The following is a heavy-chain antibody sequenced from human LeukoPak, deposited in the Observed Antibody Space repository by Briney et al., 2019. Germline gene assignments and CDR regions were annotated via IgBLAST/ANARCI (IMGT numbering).Heavy chain of an antibody. Sequence: SETLSLTCAVYGGSFSGYYWSWIRQPPGKGLEWIGEINHSQSTNYNPSLKSRVTISVDTSKNQFSLKLSSVTAADTAVCYCARVTGYVIEDYFDYWGQGTLVTVSS. J-gene: IGHJ4*02. V-gene: IGHV4-34*01. CDR3: ARVTGYVIEDYFDY. CDR2: INHSQST. D-gene: IGHD3-22*01. CDR1: GGSFSGYY.